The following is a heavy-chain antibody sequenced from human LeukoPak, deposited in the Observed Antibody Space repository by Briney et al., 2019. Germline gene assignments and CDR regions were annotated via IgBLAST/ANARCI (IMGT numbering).Heavy chain of an antibody. CDR3: AREVVAGYYT. D-gene: IGHD3-9*01. V-gene: IGHV3-21*01. J-gene: IGHJ5*02. Sequence: GGSLRLSCAASGFTFSSYSMNWVRQAPGKGLEWVSSISSSSSYIYYADSVKGRFTISRDNSKNTLYLQMNSLRAEDTAVYYCAREVVAGYYTWGQGTLVTVSS. CDR2: ISSSSSYI. CDR1: GFTFSSYS.